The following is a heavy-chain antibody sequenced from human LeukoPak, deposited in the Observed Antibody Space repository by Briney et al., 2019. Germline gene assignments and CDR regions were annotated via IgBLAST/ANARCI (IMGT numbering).Heavy chain of an antibody. CDR2: INTDGSIT. CDR3: AKDRPIEY. CDR1: GFTITGYG. Sequence: GGCLRLSCEASGFTITGYGMHWVRQAPGKGLVWVSRINTDGSITNYADSVKGRFTVSRDNAKNTVYLQMNSLRAEDTAVYYCAKDRPIEYWGQGTLVTVPT. V-gene: IGHV3-74*01. J-gene: IGHJ4*02.